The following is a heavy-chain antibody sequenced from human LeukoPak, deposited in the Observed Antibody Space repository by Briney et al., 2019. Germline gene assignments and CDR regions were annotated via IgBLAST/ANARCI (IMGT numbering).Heavy chain of an antibody. CDR3: ARPNYYDSSGYYFSDYYYGMDV. D-gene: IGHD3-22*01. J-gene: IGHJ6*02. CDR2: ISYAGSNK. Sequence: GGSLRLSCAASGFTFSSYGMHCVRQAPGKGLEWVVVISYAGSNKYYADSVKGRFTISRDNSKNTLYMQMNSLRAEDTAVYYCARPNYYDSSGYYFSDYYYGMDVWGQGTTVTVSS. CDR1: GFTFSSYG. V-gene: IGHV3-30*03.